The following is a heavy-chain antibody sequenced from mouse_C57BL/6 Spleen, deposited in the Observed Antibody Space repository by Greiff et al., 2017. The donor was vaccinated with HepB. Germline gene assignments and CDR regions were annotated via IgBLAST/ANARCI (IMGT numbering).Heavy chain of an antibody. J-gene: IGHJ4*01. CDR3: ARRKGAWGYAMDY. CDR2: IYPRDGST. CDR1: GYTFTDHT. Sequence: VQLQESDAELVKPGASVKISCKVSGYTFTDHTIHWMKQRPEQGLEWIGYIYPRDGSTKYNEKFKGKATLTADKSSSTAYMQLNSLTSEDSAVYFCARRKGAWGYAMDYWGQGTSVTVSS. V-gene: IGHV1-78*01. D-gene: IGHD4-1*01.